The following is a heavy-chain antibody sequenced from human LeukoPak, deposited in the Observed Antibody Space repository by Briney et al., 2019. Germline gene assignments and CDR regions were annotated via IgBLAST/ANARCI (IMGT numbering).Heavy chain of an antibody. Sequence: QPGGSLRLSCSASGFTFATYAMSWVRQAAGKGLEWDSAISGGGFSAYYAESVKGRSTISRDNSKTTLYLQLNSLRAEDTALYYCATWAYSGGWPTKRDLDYWGQGTLVTVSS. CDR3: ATWAYSGGWPTKRDLDY. J-gene: IGHJ4*02. CDR2: ISGGGFSA. CDR1: GFTFATYA. D-gene: IGHD6-19*01. V-gene: IGHV3-23*01.